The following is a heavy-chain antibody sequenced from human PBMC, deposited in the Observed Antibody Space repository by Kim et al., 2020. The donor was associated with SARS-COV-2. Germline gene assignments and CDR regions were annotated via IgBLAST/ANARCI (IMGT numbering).Heavy chain of an antibody. CDR2: IWYDGSNK. CDR1: GFTFSSYG. Sequence: GGSLRLSCAASGFTFSSYGMHWVRQAPGKGLEWVAVIWYDGSNKYYADSVKGRFTISRDNSKNTLYLQMNSLRAEDTAVYYCARFYQLPPAHYSYYGMDVWGQGTTVTVSS. J-gene: IGHJ6*02. V-gene: IGHV3-33*01. CDR3: ARFYQLPPAHYSYYGMDV. D-gene: IGHD2-2*01.